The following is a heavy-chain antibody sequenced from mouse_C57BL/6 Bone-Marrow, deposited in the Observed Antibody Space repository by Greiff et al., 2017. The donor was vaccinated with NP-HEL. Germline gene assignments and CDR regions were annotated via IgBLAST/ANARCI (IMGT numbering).Heavy chain of an antibody. J-gene: IGHJ4*01. D-gene: IGHD2-4*01. V-gene: IGHV5-6*01. CDR1: GFTFSSYG. CDR2: ISSGGSYT. CDR3: ARHDFYYYAMDY. Sequence: EVQLVESGGDLVKPGGSLKLSCAASGFTFSSYGMSWVRPTPDKRLEWVATISSGGSYTYYPDSVKGRFTISRDNAKNTLYLQMSSLKSEDTAMYYCARHDFYYYAMDYWGQGTSVTVSS.